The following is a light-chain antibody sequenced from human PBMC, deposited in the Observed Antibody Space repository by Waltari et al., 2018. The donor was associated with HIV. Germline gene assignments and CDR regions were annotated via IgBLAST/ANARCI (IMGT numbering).Light chain of an antibody. V-gene: IGKV3-20*01. Sequence: EIVLTQSPGTLSLSPGERATLSCRASQTVSSTSLAWYQQKPGQAPRLLIYGASSRATGIPDRFSGSGSGIDFTLTISRLEPEDFAVYYCQQYGSSPQTFGQGTKVEIK. CDR3: QQYGSSPQT. CDR2: GAS. CDR1: QTVSSTS. J-gene: IGKJ1*01.